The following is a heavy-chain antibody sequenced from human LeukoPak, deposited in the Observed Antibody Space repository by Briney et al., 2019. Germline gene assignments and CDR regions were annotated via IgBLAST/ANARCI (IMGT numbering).Heavy chain of an antibody. J-gene: IGHJ4*02. CDR2: IYYSGST. D-gene: IGHD3-22*01. CDR1: GGSFSGYY. V-gene: IGHV4-59*08. Sequence: PSETLSLTCAVYGGSFSGYYWSWIRQPPGKGLEWIGYIYYSGSTNYNPSLKSRVTISVDTSKNQFSLRLSSVTAADTAVYYCATGSGYYHDYRGQGILVTVSS. CDR3: ATGSGYYHDY.